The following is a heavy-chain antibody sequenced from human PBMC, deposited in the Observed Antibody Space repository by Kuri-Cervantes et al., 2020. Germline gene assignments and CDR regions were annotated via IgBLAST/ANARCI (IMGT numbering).Heavy chain of an antibody. V-gene: IGHV3-9*01. CDR2: ISWNGGTI. D-gene: IGHD3-10*01. CDR3: ARGTHGSGSYMFDN. CDR1: GFTFDGYT. J-gene: IGHJ4*02. Sequence: SLKISCAASGFTFDGYTMHWVRRAPGKGLEWVSGISWNGGTIYYADSVRGRFTISRDNAKKSQYLQMISLRAEDSAVYYCARGTHGSGSYMFDNWGQGTLVTVSS.